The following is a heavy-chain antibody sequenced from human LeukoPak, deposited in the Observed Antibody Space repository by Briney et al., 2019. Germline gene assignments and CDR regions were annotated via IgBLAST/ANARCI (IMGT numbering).Heavy chain of an antibody. D-gene: IGHD7-27*01. CDR2: ISYDGSNK. CDR1: GFTFSSYG. CDR3: AKAKGLGIWYFDL. V-gene: IGHV3-30*18. J-gene: IGHJ2*01. Sequence: QPGGSLRLSCAASGFTFSSYGMHWVRQAPGKGLEWVAVISYDGSNKYYADSVKGRFTISRDNSKNTLYLQMNSLRAEDTAVYYCAKAKGLGIWYFDLWGRGTLVTVSS.